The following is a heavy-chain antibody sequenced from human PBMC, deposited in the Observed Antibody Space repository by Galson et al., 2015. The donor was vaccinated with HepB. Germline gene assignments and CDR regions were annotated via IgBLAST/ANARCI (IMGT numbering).Heavy chain of an antibody. V-gene: IGHV2-70*11. Sequence: PSLVKPTQTLTLTCTFSGFSLSTSGMCVSWIRQPPGKALEWLARIDWDDDKYYSTSLKTRLTISKDTSKNQVVLTMTNMDPVDTATYYCARTDVDTAMVFFDYWGQGTLVTVSS. CDR2: IDWDDDK. CDR3: ARTDVDTAMVFFDY. J-gene: IGHJ4*02. CDR1: GFSLSTSGMC. D-gene: IGHD5-18*01.